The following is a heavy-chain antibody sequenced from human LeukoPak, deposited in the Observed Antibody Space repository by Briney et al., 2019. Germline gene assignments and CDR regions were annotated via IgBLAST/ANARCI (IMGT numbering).Heavy chain of an antibody. Sequence: PGGSLRLSCAASGFTFSDYYMSWIRQAPGKGLEWVSYISSSGSTIYYADSVKGRFTISRDNAKNSLYLQMNSLRAEDTAVYYCARCRSYYYSYYMDVWGKGTTVTVSS. D-gene: IGHD5/OR15-5a*01. V-gene: IGHV3-11*01. CDR3: ARCRSYYYSYYMDV. CDR2: ISSSGSTI. J-gene: IGHJ6*03. CDR1: GFTFSDYY.